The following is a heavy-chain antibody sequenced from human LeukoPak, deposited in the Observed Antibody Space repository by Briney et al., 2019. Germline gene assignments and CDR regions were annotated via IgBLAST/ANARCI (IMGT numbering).Heavy chain of an antibody. CDR1: GFAFSNYA. D-gene: IGHD2-2*02. J-gene: IGHJ4*02. Sequence: PGGSLRLSCAASGFAFSNYAMTWVRQAPGKGLQWVSTISNSGGSTYYADSVKGRFAISRDNPRNTLYLQMNSLRAEDTAVYYCAKSRYTSSNTNDYWGQGTLVTVSS. V-gene: IGHV3-23*01. CDR3: AKSRYTSSNTNDY. CDR2: ISNSGGST.